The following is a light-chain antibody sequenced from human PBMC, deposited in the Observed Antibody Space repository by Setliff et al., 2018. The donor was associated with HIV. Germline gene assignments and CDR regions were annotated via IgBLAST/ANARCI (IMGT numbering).Light chain of an antibody. CDR2: GVD. Sequence: ALTQPRSVSGSRGQSITFSCTGTSSDIGAYDYVSWYQQHPGKAPKLITYGVDKRPSGVPTRFSGFKSGNTASLTIYGLQPEDEADYFCCSYAGSNIFVFGKGTKVTVL. CDR1: SSDIGAYDY. V-gene: IGLV2-11*01. CDR3: CSYAGSNIFV. J-gene: IGLJ1*01.